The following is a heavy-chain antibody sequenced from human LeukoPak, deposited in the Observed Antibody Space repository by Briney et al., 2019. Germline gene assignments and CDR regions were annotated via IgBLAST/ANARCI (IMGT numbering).Heavy chain of an antibody. V-gene: IGHV3-23*01. D-gene: IGHD3-22*01. Sequence: GGSLRLSCAASGFTFSSYAMSWVRQAPGKGLEWVSAISGSGGSTYYADSVKGRFTISRDNSKNTLYLQMNSLRAEDTAVYYCAKGTGYYDSSGRAYYFDYWGQGTLVTVSS. CDR1: GFTFSSYA. CDR2: ISGSGGST. J-gene: IGHJ4*02. CDR3: AKGTGYYDSSGRAYYFDY.